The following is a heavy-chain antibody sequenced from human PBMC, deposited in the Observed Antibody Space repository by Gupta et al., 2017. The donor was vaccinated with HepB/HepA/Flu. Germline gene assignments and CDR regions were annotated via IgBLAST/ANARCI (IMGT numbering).Heavy chain of an antibody. CDR2: ISGSGGST. CDR3: AKEKKVGAPGLYYLDY. J-gene: IGHJ4*02. D-gene: IGHD1-26*01. Sequence: EVQLLESGGGLVQPGGSLRLSCAASGFTFRSYAMSWVRQAPGKGLEWVSAISGSGGSTYYADSVKGRFTISRDNSKNTLYLQMNSLRAEDTAVYYCAKEKKVGAPGLYYLDYWGQGTLVTVSA. V-gene: IGHV3-23*01. CDR1: GFTFRSYA.